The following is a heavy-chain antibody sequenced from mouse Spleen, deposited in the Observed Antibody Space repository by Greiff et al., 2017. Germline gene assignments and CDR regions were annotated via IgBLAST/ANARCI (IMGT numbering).Heavy chain of an antibody. CDR1: GFTFSSYA. V-gene: IGHV5-9-1*01. D-gene: IGHD1-2*01. CDR3: ARGGFITTATPMDY. Sequence: EVNLVESGGGLVKPGGSLKLSCAASGFTFSSYAMSWVRQTPGKRLEWVAIISSGGSYTYYPDSVKGRFTISRDNAKNTLYLQMSSLRSEDTAMYYCARGGFITTATPMDYWGQGTSVTVSS. CDR2: ISSGGSYT. J-gene: IGHJ4*01.